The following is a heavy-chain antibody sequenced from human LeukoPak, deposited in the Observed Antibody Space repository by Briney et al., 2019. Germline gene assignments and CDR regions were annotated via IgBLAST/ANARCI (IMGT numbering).Heavy chain of an antibody. J-gene: IGHJ4*02. V-gene: IGHV7-4-1*02. CDR2: XNTNTGNP. D-gene: IGHD2-2*01. CDR3: ARAQGYCSTASCYGDY. CDR1: GYTFTSYX. Sequence: ASVKVSCKASGYTFTSYXMNWVRQAPGQGLEWXGXXNTNTGNPTYAQGFTGRFVFSLDTSVSTAYLQISSLKAEDTAVYYCARAQGYCSTASCYGDYWGQGALVTVSS.